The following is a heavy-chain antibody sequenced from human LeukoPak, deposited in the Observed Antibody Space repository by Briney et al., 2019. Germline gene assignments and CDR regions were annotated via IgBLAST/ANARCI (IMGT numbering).Heavy chain of an antibody. CDR3: ARCIAVAGSEVWFDP. Sequence: ASVKVSCKASGYTFTGYYMHWVRQAPGQELEWMGWINPNSGGTNYEQKFQGRVTMTRDTSISTAYMELSRLTSDDTAVYYCARCIAVAGSEVWFDPWGQGTLVTVSS. D-gene: IGHD6-19*01. CDR2: INPNSGGT. V-gene: IGHV1-2*02. J-gene: IGHJ5*02. CDR1: GYTFTGYY.